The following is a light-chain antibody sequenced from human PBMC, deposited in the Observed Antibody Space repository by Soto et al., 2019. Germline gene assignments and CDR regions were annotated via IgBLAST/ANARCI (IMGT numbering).Light chain of an antibody. Sequence: QSALTQPASVSGSPGQSITISCTGTSSDVGSYNLVSWYQQHPGKAPKFIIYEVSKRPSGVSNRFSGSKSGNTASLTISGLQAEDEADYYCCSYAGSTFVVFGGGTKVTVL. CDR2: EVS. CDR1: SSDVGSYNL. V-gene: IGLV2-23*02. CDR3: CSYAGSTFVV. J-gene: IGLJ2*01.